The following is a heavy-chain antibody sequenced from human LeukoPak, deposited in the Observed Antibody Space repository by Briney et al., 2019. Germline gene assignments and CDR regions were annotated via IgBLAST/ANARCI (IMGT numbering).Heavy chain of an antibody. V-gene: IGHV4-61*02. J-gene: IGHJ4*02. CDR1: GGSISSGDYY. D-gene: IGHD6-19*01. Sequence: SETLSLTCSLSGGSISSGDYYWNWIRQPAGKGLEWIGRIYTSGSTNYNPSLKSRVTISVDTSKNQFSLKLSSVTAADTAVYYCARSGYSSGGDYWGQGTLVTVSS. CDR2: IYTSGST. CDR3: ARSGYSSGGDY.